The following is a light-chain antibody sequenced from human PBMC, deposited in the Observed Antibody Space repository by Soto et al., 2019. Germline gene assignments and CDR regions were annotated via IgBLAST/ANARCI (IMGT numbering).Light chain of an antibody. V-gene: IGKV3-20*01. CDR3: QQYGGSPYT. CDR2: GAS. J-gene: IGKJ2*01. Sequence: EIVLTQSPGTLSLSPGERATLSCRASQSVSSSNLAWYQQKPGQAPRLLIYGASSRATGIPDRFSGSGSGTDFTLTISRLEPEDFAVYYCQQYGGSPYTFGQGTKLEI. CDR1: QSVSSSN.